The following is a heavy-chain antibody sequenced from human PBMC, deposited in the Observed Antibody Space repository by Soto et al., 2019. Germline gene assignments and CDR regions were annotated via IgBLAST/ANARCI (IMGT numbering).Heavy chain of an antibody. J-gene: IGHJ4*02. V-gene: IGHV3-23*01. Sequence: EVQLLESGGGLVQPGGSLRLSCAASGFTFGSYAMSWVRQAPGKGLEWVSLISGTGDSSEYANSVKGRFTISRDYSKTTVFLQMNSLRAADTAVYFCAKDNGNYGSGSFSHWGQGTLFTVSS. CDR3: AKDNGNYGSGSFSH. D-gene: IGHD3-10*01. CDR2: ISGTGDSS. CDR1: GFTFGSYA.